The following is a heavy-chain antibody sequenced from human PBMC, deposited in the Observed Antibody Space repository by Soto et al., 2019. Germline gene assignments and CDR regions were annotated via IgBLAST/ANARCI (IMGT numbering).Heavy chain of an antibody. V-gene: IGHV4-31*03. D-gene: IGHD2-2*01. CDR1: GASITTAGYY. J-gene: IGHJ5*02. CDR3: VRVRGNQLLGWFDP. CDR2: IYHSGTT. Sequence: TLSPTCTVSGASITTAGYYWSWIRQHTGKGLEWIGYIYHSGTTYYNPSLKSRATISVDTSKNQFSLKLTSVTAADTAVYYCVRVRGNQLLGWFDPWGQGTLVTVS.